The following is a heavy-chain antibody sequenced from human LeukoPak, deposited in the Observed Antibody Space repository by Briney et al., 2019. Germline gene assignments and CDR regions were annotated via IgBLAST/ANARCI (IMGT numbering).Heavy chain of an antibody. Sequence: GGSLRLSCAASGFTFSSYAMSWVRQAPGKGLEWVSAISGSGGSTYYADSVKGRFTISRDNSKNTLYLQMNSLRAEDTAVYYCAKDQDREFYDFWSGLSAFDIWGQRTMVTVSS. CDR3: AKDQDREFYDFWSGLSAFDI. CDR2: ISGSGGST. CDR1: GFTFSSYA. J-gene: IGHJ3*02. D-gene: IGHD3-3*01. V-gene: IGHV3-23*01.